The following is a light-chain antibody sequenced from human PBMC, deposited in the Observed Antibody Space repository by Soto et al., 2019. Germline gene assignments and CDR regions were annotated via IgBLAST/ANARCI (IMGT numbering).Light chain of an antibody. Sequence: QSALTQPRSVSGSPGQSVTISCIGTSSDVVSWYQQHPDKAPKLIIYYVTQRPSGVPDRFSASKSGNTASLTISGLQAEDEADYYCCSSVGGFTWVFGGGTKLTVL. J-gene: IGLJ3*02. V-gene: IGLV2-11*01. CDR3: CSSVGGFTWV. CDR1: SSDVV. CDR2: YVT.